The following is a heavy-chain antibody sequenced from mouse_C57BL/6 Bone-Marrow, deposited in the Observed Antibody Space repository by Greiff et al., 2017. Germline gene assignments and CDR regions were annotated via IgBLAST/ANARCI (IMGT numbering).Heavy chain of an antibody. J-gene: IGHJ1*03. Sequence: QVQLQQSGAELARPGASVKLSCKASGYTFTSYGISWVKQRTGQGLEWIGEIYPRSGNTYYNAKFKGKATLTADKSSSTAYMELRSLTSEDSAVYFCARYGYKTWYFDVWGTGTTVTVSS. V-gene: IGHV1-81*01. CDR3: ARYGYKTWYFDV. D-gene: IGHD2-2*01. CDR1: GYTFTSYG. CDR2: IYPRSGNT.